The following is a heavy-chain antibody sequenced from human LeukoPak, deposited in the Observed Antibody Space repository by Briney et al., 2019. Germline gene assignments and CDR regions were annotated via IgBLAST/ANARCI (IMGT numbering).Heavy chain of an antibody. J-gene: IGHJ4*02. V-gene: IGHV4-34*01. Sequence: SETLSLTCAVYGGSFSGYYWSWIRQPPGKGLEWIGEINHSGSTNYNPSLKSRVTISVDTSKNQFSLKLSSVTAADTAVYYCALRGRYSWGLGDFGYWGQGTLVTVSS. CDR3: ALRGRYSWGLGDFGY. D-gene: IGHD5-18*01. CDR1: GGSFSGYY. CDR2: INHSGST.